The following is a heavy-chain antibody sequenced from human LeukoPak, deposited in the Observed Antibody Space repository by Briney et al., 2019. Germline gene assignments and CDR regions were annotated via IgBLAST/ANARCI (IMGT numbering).Heavy chain of an antibody. V-gene: IGHV3-48*03. CDR2: ISSSGSTI. CDR3: ASEDTAMVAVDY. J-gene: IGHJ4*02. Sequence: PGGSLRLSCAASGFTFRSYAMTWVRQAPGKGLEWVSYISSSGSTIYYADSVKGRFTISRDNAKNSLYLQMNSLRAEDTAVYYCASEDTAMVAVDYWGQGTLVTVSS. D-gene: IGHD5-18*01. CDR1: GFTFRSYA.